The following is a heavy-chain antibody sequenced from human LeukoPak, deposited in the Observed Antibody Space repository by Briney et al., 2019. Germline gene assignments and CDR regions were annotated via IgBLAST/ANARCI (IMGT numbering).Heavy chain of an antibody. CDR3: ARDRASHFDY. D-gene: IGHD3-10*01. CDR1: GFXFSDYW. V-gene: IGHV3-74*01. CDR2: VKSDGAGT. Sequence: GGSLRLSCAASGFXFSDYWMHWVRQAPGKGLVWVSSVKSDGAGTSYADSVKGRFTISRDNAKNTLYLQMSSLTAEDTAVYYCARDRASHFDYWGQGTLVTVSS. J-gene: IGHJ4*02.